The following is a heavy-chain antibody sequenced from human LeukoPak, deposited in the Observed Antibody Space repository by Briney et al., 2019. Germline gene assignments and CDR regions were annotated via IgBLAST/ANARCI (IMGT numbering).Heavy chain of an antibody. V-gene: IGHV3-7*03. CDR2: MNQDGSEK. J-gene: IGHJ4*02. D-gene: IGHD3-10*01. CDR3: AKKGYAGSGTYSYYFDY. CDR1: GFTFSSYW. Sequence: GGSLRLSCAASGFTFSSYWMTWVRQAPGKGLEGVANMNQDGSEKYYVDSVKGRFTISRDNSKNTLYLQMNSLRAEDTAVYYCAKKGYAGSGTYSYYFDYWGQGTLVTVTS.